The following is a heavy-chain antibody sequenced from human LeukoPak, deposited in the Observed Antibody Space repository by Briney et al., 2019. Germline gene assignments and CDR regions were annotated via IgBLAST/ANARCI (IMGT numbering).Heavy chain of an antibody. CDR1: GFTFSNYA. CDR2: ISGSGDST. Sequence: GGSLRLSCAASGFTFSNYAMSWVRQAPGKGLEWVSGISGSGDSTYYADSVKGRFTISRDNSKNTVDLQMNSLRAEDTAVYYCARDSSPPDIIVVVAASPSFDYWGQGTLVTVSS. J-gene: IGHJ4*02. CDR3: ARDSSPPDIIVVVAASPSFDY. D-gene: IGHD2-15*01. V-gene: IGHV3-23*01.